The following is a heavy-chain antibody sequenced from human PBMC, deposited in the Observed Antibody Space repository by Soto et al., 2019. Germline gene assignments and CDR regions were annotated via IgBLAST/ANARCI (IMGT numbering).Heavy chain of an antibody. D-gene: IGHD2-2*02. CDR3: ARSKRCSSTSCYRGYYYYGMDV. CDR2: IIPIFGTA. Sequence: QVQPVQSGAEVKKPGSSVKVSCKASGGTFSSYAISWVRQAPGQGLEWMGGIIPIFGTANYAQKFQGRVTITADESTSTAYMELSSLRSEDTAVYYCARSKRCSSTSCYRGYYYYGMDVWGQGTTVTVSS. V-gene: IGHV1-69*01. CDR1: GGTFSSYA. J-gene: IGHJ6*02.